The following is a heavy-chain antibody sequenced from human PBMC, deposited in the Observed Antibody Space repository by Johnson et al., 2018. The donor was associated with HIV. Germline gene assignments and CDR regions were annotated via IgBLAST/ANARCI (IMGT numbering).Heavy chain of an antibody. CDR2: MSYDGSNK. Sequence: QVQLVESGGGVVQPGRSLRLSCAASGFTFSSYAMHWVRQAPGKGLEWVAVMSYDGSNKYYADSVKGRFTISRDNSKNTLYLQMNSLRAEDTAVYYCAREPRIAAFRDAFDIWGQGTMVTVSS. D-gene: IGHD6-6*01. V-gene: IGHV3-30*04. J-gene: IGHJ3*02. CDR1: GFTFSSYA. CDR3: AREPRIAAFRDAFDI.